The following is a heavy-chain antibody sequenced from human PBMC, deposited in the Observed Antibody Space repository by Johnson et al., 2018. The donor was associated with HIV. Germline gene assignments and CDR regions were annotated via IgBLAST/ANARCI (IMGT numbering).Heavy chain of an antibody. J-gene: IGHJ3*02. V-gene: IGHV3-30-3*01. CDR1: GFTFSSYA. D-gene: IGHD3-10*01. Sequence: QEQLVESGGGVVQPGRSLRLSCAASGFTFSSYAMHWVRQAPGKGLEWVAVISYDGSNKYYADSVKGRFTISRDNSKNTLYLQMNSLRAEDTAVYYCARAGPRGDAFDIWGQGTMVTVSS. CDR3: ARAGPRGDAFDI. CDR2: ISYDGSNK.